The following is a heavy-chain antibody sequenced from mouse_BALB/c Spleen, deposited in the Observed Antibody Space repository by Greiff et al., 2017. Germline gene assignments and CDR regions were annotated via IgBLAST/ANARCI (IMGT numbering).Heavy chain of an antibody. CDR3: ARGGNYDYYAMDY. CDR1: GFTFSSFG. V-gene: IGHV5-17*02. J-gene: IGHJ4*01. Sequence: DVKLVESGGGLVQPGGSRKLSCAASGFTFSSFGMHWVRQAPEKGLEWVAYISSGSSTIYYADTVKGRFTISRVNPKNTLFLQMTSLRSEDTAMYYCARGGNYDYYAMDYWGQGTSVTVSS. D-gene: IGHD2-1*01. CDR2: ISSGSSTI.